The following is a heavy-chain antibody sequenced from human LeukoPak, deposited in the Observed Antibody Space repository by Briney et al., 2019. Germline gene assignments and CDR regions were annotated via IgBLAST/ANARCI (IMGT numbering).Heavy chain of an antibody. CDR2: IRYDGSSK. J-gene: IGHJ4*02. D-gene: IGHD3-16*01. CDR1: GFTFSTSG. CDR3: AKGLTFGFDY. V-gene: IGHV3-30*02. Sequence: GGSLRLSCAASGFTFSTSGMHWVRQAPGKGLEWVAFIRYDGSSKYFVDSVKGRFTISRDNSKDTLYLQMNSLRAEDTAVYYCAKGLTFGFDYWGQGTLVTVSS.